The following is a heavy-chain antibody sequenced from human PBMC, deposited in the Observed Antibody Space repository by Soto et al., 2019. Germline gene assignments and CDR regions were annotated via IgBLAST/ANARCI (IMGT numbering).Heavy chain of an antibody. Sequence: QLHLHVSGPGLVKPSETLSLSCSVSGDSITRSGFYWAWIRRPPGKELEWIGSMYHTGSTYYKPSLESRLTMSVDTSKSQFFLRLTSMTAADAGVYFCARVRGGDTHVFDFWGQGARVTVSS. J-gene: IGHJ4*02. CDR3: ARVRGGDTHVFDF. CDR1: GDSITRSGFY. V-gene: IGHV4-39*01. CDR2: MYHTGST. D-gene: IGHD3-10*01.